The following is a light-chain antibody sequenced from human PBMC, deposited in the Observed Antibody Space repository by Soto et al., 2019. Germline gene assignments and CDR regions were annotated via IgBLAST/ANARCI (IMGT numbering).Light chain of an antibody. Sequence: QSVLTQPPSAYGTPGQRVTIACSGSSSNIGRNYVYWYQQLPGTAPKLLIYRNNQRPSGVPDRFSGSKSGTSASLAISGLRSDDEADYYCAAWDDSLSGRVVFGGGTKVTGL. CDR3: AAWDDSLSGRVV. V-gene: IGLV1-47*01. J-gene: IGLJ2*01. CDR2: RNN. CDR1: SSNIGRNY.